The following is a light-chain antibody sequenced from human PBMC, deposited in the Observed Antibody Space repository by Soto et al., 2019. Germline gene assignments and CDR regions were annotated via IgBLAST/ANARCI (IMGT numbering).Light chain of an antibody. J-gene: IGKJ4*01. CDR2: GAS. Sequence: EIVMTQSPATLSVSPGERATLSCRASQSVSSNLAWYQQKPGQVPRLLIYGASTRASGIPARVSGSGSGTESTPAISSLQSEDFAVYYCQQYNDWPPTVGGGPKVVIK. CDR1: QSVSSN. V-gene: IGKV3-15*01. CDR3: QQYNDWPPT.